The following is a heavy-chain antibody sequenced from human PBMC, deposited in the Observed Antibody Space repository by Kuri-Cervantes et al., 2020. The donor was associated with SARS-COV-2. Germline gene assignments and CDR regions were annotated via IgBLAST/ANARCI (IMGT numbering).Heavy chain of an antibody. V-gene: IGHV3-30-3*01. CDR2: ISYDGSNK. J-gene: IGHJ4*02. CDR1: GFTFSSYA. D-gene: IGHD2-2*01. CDR3: VRSIVVVPAPFDY. Sequence: GESLKISCAASGFTFSSYAMHWVRQAPGKGLEWVAVISYDGSNKYYADSVKGRFTISRDNSKNTLYLQMNSLGAEDTAVYYCVRSIVVVPAPFDYWGQGTLVTVSS.